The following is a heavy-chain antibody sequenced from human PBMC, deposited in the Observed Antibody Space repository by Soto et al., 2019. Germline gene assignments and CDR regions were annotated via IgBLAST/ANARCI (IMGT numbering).Heavy chain of an antibody. J-gene: IGHJ5*01. CDR2: TYYRSKWYY. D-gene: IGHD1-26*01. CDR3: ARGAHYSGIIFDS. Sequence: SQTLSLPCAITGDSVSSNSGGWSWVRQSPSRGLEWLGRTYYRSKWYYEYAVSVRGRITINPDTSKNQYSLQLNSVTPEDTAVYFCARGAHYSGIIFDSWPPPSLVTDSS. CDR1: GDSVSSNSGG. V-gene: IGHV6-1*01.